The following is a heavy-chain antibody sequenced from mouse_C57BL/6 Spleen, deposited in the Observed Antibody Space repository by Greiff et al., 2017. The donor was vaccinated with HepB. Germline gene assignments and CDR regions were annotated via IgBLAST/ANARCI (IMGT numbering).Heavy chain of an antibody. Sequence: VQLQQPGAELVKPGASVKMSCKASGYTFTSYWITWVKQRPGQGLEWIGDIYPGSGSTNYNEKFKSKATLTVVTSSSTAYMQLSSLTSEDSAVYYCARKLTGLDYWGQGTTLTVSS. J-gene: IGHJ2*01. CDR3: ARKLTGLDY. CDR1: GYTFTSYW. V-gene: IGHV1-55*01. CDR2: IYPGSGST. D-gene: IGHD4-1*01.